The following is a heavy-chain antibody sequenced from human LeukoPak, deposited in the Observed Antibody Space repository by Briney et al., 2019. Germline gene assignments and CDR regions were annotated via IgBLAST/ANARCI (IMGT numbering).Heavy chain of an antibody. Sequence: PSETLSLTCAVYGGSFSGYYWSWIRQPPGKGLEWIGEINHSGSTNYNPSLKSRVTISVDTSKNQFSLKLSSVTAADTAVYYCARGRGWLQLGDYWGQGTLVTVSS. CDR2: INHSGST. CDR1: GGSFSGYY. D-gene: IGHD5-24*01. J-gene: IGHJ4*02. V-gene: IGHV4-34*01. CDR3: ARGRGWLQLGDY.